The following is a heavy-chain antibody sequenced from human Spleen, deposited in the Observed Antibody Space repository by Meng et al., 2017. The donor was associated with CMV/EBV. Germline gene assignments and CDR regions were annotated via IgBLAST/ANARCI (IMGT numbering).Heavy chain of an antibody. CDR1: GGSISSSSYY. D-gene: IGHD6-6*01. J-gene: IGHJ4*02. CDR2: LYHSGTT. Sequence: SETLSLTCTVSGGSISSSSYYWGWIRQPPGKRLEWIGSLYHSGTTYHNPSLKSRVTISVDTSKNHLSLRLRSLTAADTAVYYCARDRIAAPPHYWGQGTLVTVSS. CDR3: ARDRIAAPPHY. V-gene: IGHV4-39*02.